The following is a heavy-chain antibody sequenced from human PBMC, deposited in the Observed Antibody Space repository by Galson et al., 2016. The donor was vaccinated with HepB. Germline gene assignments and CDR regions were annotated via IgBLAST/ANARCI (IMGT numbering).Heavy chain of an antibody. CDR3: ATDQGRSSVLVHY. V-gene: IGHV3-21*01. J-gene: IGHJ4*02. CDR2: ISSSSSYI. CDR1: GFSFSSYS. D-gene: IGHD6-25*01. Sequence: SLRLSCADSGFSFSSYSMNWVRQAPGKGLEWVSSISSSSSYIFYADSVKGRFTISRDNAKNSLYLQMNSLRAEDTAVYYCATDQGRSSVLVHYWGQGTLVTVSS.